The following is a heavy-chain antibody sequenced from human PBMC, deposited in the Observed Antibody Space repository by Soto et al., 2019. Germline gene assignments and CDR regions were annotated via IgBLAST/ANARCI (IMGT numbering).Heavy chain of an antibody. Sequence: PGGSLRLSCAVSGFTVSKAWMNWVRQAPGKGLEWVGRIKSRADGGTADYAAPVKGRFTISRDDLKDTLYLRLDSLKTEDTAVYYCTTRMSFDFWGQGTLVTVSS. CDR3: TTRMSFDF. V-gene: IGHV3-15*01. CDR2: IKSRADGGTA. J-gene: IGHJ4*02. CDR1: GFTVSKAW.